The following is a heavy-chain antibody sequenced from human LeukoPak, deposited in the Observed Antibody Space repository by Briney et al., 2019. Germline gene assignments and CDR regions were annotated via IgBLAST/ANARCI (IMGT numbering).Heavy chain of an antibody. CDR3: AKYDILTGYYPYYFDY. J-gene: IGHJ4*02. CDR1: GFTFSSYA. V-gene: IGHV3-23*01. CDR2: ISGSGGST. Sequence: GGSLRLSCAASGFTFSSYAMSWVRQAPGKGLEWVSAISGSGGSTYYADSVKGRFTISRDNSKNTLYLQMNSLRAEDTAVYYCAKYDILTGYYPYYFDYWGQGTLATVSS. D-gene: IGHD3-9*01.